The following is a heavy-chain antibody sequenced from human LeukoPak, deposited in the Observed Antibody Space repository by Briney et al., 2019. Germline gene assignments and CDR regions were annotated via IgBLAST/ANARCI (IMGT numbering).Heavy chain of an antibody. J-gene: IGHJ4*02. CDR3: ARRIQGMATYYFDY. V-gene: IGHV3-74*01. CDR1: GFTFSSYW. D-gene: IGHD5-24*01. Sequence: PGGSLTLSCTASGFTFSSYWMRWVRQAPGKGLVWVSRINSDGGSTSYADSVQGRFTISRDNAKNTLYLQMSSLRAEDTAVYYCARRIQGMATYYFDYWGQGTLVTVSS. CDR2: INSDGGST.